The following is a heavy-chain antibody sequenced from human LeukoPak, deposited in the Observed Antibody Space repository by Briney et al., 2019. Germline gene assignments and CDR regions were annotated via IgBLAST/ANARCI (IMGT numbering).Heavy chain of an antibody. Sequence: PGGSLRLSCAASGFTFSTYWMHWVRQTPGKGLVWVSRINTDGTSTSYADSVKGRFTISRDNAKNTLYLQMNSLRVEDTAIYYCASQDTAMVFVNWGLGTQVTVSS. CDR1: GFTFSTYW. CDR3: ASQDTAMVFVN. J-gene: IGHJ4*02. V-gene: IGHV3-74*01. CDR2: INTDGTST. D-gene: IGHD5-18*01.